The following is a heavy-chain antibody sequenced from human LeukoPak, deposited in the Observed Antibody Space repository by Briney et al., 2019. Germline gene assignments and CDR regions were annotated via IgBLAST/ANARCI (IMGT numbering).Heavy chain of an antibody. Sequence: ASVKVSCKASGYTFTSYAMNWVRQAPGQGLEWMGWINTNTGNPTYAQGFTGRFVFSLDTSVSTAYLQISSLKAEDTAVYYCARDSKQLYYDSSALSDWGQGALVTVSS. V-gene: IGHV7-4-1*02. J-gene: IGHJ4*02. CDR2: INTNTGNP. CDR3: ARDSKQLYYDSSALSD. CDR1: GYTFTSYA. D-gene: IGHD3-22*01.